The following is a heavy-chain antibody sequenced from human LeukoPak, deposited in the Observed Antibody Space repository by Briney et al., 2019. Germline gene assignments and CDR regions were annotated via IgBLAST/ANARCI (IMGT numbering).Heavy chain of an antibody. CDR1: GFTFSSYA. CDR2: ISGSGGST. CDR3: VNLPGGGQ. V-gene: IGHV3-23*01. J-gene: IGHJ4*02. Sequence: GGSLRLSCAASGFTFSSYAMSWVRQAPGKGLEWVSAISGSGGSTYYADSVKGRLTISRDNSKNTVYLQMNSLRIEDTAVYYCVNLPGGGQWGQGTLVTVSS. D-gene: IGHD7-27*01.